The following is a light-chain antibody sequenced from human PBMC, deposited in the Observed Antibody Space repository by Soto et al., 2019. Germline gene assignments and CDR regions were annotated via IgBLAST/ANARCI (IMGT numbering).Light chain of an antibody. CDR3: QSFDSSLTAWV. V-gene: IGLV1-40*01. J-gene: IGLJ1*01. Sequence: QSVLTQPPSVSGAPGQRVTISCTWSSSKIGAGYDVHWYQQLPGTAPKLLIFGNTNRPSGVPDRFSGSKSGASASLAITGLQAEDEADFYCQSFDSSLTAWVFGTGTKLTVL. CDR2: GNT. CDR1: SSKIGAGYD.